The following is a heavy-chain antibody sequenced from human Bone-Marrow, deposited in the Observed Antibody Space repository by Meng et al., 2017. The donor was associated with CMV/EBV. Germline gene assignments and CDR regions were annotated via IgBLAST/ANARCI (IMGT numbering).Heavy chain of an antibody. D-gene: IGHD3-10*01. J-gene: IGHJ4*02. Sequence: QVQLQQWGAGLLKPSXTLXLTCAVYGGSFSGYYWSWIRQPPGKGLEWIGEINHSGSTNYNPSLKSRVTISVDTSKNQFSLKLSSVTAADTAVYYCARGSLLLWFGELHYWGQGTLVTVSS. CDR2: INHSGST. CDR1: GGSFSGYY. V-gene: IGHV4-34*01. CDR3: ARGSLLLWFGELHY.